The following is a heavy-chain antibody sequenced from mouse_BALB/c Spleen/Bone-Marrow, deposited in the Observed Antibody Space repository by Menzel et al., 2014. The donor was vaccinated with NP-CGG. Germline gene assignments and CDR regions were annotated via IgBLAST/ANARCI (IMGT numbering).Heavy chain of an antibody. CDR3: ARTGY. V-gene: IGHV1-19*01. CDR1: GYTFTDYY. J-gene: IGHJ2*01. Sequence: EVQLQQSGPELVKPGASVKMSCKASGYTFTDYYMDWVKQSHGESFEWIGRVTPYNGGTTYNQKFKGKATLTVDKSSSTAYMALNSLTSEDSAVSYCARTGYWGQGTTLTVSS. CDR2: VTPYNGGT.